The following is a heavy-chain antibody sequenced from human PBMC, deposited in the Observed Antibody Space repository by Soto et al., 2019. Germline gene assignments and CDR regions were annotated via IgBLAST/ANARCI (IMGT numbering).Heavy chain of an antibody. J-gene: IGHJ6*02. D-gene: IGHD5-18*01. CDR2: VIPLFDTA. V-gene: IGHV1-69*01. Sequence: QVQVVQSGAEVKKPGSSVKVSCKVSGGIFTNNAISWVRQAPGQGLEWLGGVIPLFDTAYYAQIFQGRLRISADGATTTAYMALSCLTSADTAVYFCATGGHNDGYNFYHGMDVWGQGTTFTVS. CDR3: ATGGHNDGYNFYHGMDV. CDR1: GGIFTNNA.